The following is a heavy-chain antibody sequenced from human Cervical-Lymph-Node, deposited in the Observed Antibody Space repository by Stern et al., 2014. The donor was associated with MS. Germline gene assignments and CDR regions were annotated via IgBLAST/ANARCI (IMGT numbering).Heavy chain of an antibody. D-gene: IGHD2-15*01. V-gene: IGHV3-7*01. Sequence: EAQLLESGGGLVQPGGSLRLSCAASGFPFSSYWMNWVRQAPGKGLEWVANIKEDGSETYYVDSVKGRFTISRDNAKNSLYLQMNSLRAEDTAVYYCARGSDTWGQGTLVTVSS. J-gene: IGHJ5*02. CDR2: IKEDGSET. CDR3: ARGSDT. CDR1: GFPFSSYW.